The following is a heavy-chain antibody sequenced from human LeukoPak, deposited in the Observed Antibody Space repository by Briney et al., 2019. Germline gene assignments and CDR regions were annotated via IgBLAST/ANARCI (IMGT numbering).Heavy chain of an antibody. D-gene: IGHD6-6*01. V-gene: IGHV4-39*07. CDR2: IYYRGTT. CDR1: GGSISSSSYY. J-gene: IGHJ6*03. Sequence: TSETLSLTCTVSGGSISSSSYYWGWIRQPPGKGLEWLGTIYYRGTTYYNPSLKSRVTISVDTSKNQFSLRLNSVTAADTAVYYCARDFSSSSSVYYYYYMDVWGKGTTVTVSS. CDR3: ARDFSSSSSVYYYYYMDV.